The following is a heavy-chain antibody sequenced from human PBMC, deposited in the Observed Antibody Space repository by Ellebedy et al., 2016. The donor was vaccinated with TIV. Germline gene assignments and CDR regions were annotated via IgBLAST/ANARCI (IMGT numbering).Heavy chain of an antibody. CDR2: IYQDGRAH. D-gene: IGHD4-17*01. Sequence: GGSLRLSCVASGFSFRSYWMSWVRQAPGKGLEWVANIYQDGRAHYYADSVKGRFTISRDNAKNSLFLQMNSLRVEDTAVYYCARRGSYGDYAVQVNSWFDRWGRGTLVSVSS. CDR3: ARRGSYGDYAVQVNSWFDR. V-gene: IGHV3-7*01. CDR1: GFSFRSYW. J-gene: IGHJ5*02.